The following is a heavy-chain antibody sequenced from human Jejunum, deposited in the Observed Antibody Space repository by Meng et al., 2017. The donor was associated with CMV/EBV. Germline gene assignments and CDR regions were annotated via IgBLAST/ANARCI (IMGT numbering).Heavy chain of an antibody. CDR1: GYTFTGYY. V-gene: IGHV1-2*02. J-gene: IGHJ4*02. Sequence: YGYTFTGYYLHWVRQAPGQGLEWMGWLNPNSGDTTYAQQFQGRVTMTRDTSISTAYMELSRLRSDDTAVYYCATSSSGFDFWTDYWGQGTLVTVSS. CDR3: ATSSSGFDFWTDY. D-gene: IGHD5-12*01. CDR2: LNPNSGDT.